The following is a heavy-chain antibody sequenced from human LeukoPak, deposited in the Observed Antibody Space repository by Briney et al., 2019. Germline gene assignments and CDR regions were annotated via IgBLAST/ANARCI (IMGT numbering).Heavy chain of an antibody. CDR2: ISSSGRST. J-gene: IGHJ6*03. V-gene: IGHV3-23*01. CDR1: GFTFSTYA. Sequence: GGPLKLSCAAPGFTFSTYAMSWFGQPPGKGLEWFSPISSSGRSTYYADSVKGRFTISRDNSKNTLYLHMNSLRAEDTALYYCARETCTTCYTYSYYYYMDAWGKGATVTVSS. CDR3: ARETCTTCYTYSYYYYMDA. D-gene: IGHD2-2*01.